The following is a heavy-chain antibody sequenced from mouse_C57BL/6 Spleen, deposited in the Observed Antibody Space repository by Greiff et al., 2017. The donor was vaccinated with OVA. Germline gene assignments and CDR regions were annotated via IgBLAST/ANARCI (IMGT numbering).Heavy chain of an antibody. CDR3: ARVWDGYDVGFAY. Sequence: QVQLQQPGAELVRPGTSVKLSCKASGYTFTSYWMHWVKQRPGQGLEWIGVIDPSDSYTNYNQKFKGKATLTVDTSSSTAYMQLSSLTSEDSAVYYCARVWDGYDVGFAYWGQGTLVTVSA. CDR1: GYTFTSYW. CDR2: IDPSDSYT. V-gene: IGHV1-59*01. J-gene: IGHJ3*01. D-gene: IGHD2-2*01.